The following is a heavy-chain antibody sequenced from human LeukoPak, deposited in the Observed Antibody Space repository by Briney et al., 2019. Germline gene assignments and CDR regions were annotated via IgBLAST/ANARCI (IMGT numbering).Heavy chain of an antibody. V-gene: IGHV3-48*04. J-gene: IGHJ5*02. CDR2: ISSSSSTI. Sequence: PGGSLRLSCAASGFTFSSYSMNWVRQAPGKGLEWVSYISSSSSTIYYADSVKGRFTISRDNAKNSLYLQMNSLRAEDTAVYYCAREGWATGGDYGWFDPWGQGTLVTVSS. D-gene: IGHD4-17*01. CDR3: AREGWATGGDYGWFDP. CDR1: GFTFSSYS.